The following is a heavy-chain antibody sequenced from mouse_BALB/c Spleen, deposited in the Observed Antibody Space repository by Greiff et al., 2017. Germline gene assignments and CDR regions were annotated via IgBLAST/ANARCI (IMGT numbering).Heavy chain of an antibody. CDR1: GYAFSSYW. V-gene: IGHV1-80*01. D-gene: IGHD4-1*01. CDR2: IYPGDGDT. CDR3: ARSGNYFDY. Sequence: QVQLKESGAELVRPGSSVKISCKASGYAFSSYWMNWVKQRPGQGLEWIGQIYPGDGDTNYNGKFKGKATLTADKSSSTAYMQLSSLTSDDSAVYFCARSGNYFDYWGQGTTLTVSA. J-gene: IGHJ2*01.